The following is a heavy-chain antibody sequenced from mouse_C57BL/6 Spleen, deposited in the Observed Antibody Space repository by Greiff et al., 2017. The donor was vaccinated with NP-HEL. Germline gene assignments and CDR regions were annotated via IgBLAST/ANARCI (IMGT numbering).Heavy chain of an antibody. CDR1: GYTFTDYE. J-gene: IGHJ3*01. Sequence: QVQLQQSGAELVRPGASVTLSCKASGYTFTDYEMHWVKQTPVHGLEWIGAIDPETGGTAYNQKFKGKAILTADKSPSTAYMELRSLTSEDSAVYYCTRDYYGSSYEAYWGQGTLVTVSA. CDR2: IDPETGGT. V-gene: IGHV1-15*01. CDR3: TRDYYGSSYEAY. D-gene: IGHD1-1*01.